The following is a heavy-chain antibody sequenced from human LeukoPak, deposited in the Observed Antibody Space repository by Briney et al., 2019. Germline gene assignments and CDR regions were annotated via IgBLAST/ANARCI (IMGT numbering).Heavy chain of an antibody. V-gene: IGHV4-4*07. CDR1: GGSVSNYY. D-gene: IGHD2-2*01. CDR3: ARRGIVVVVPAAMGYYFDY. CDR2: IYSSGST. Sequence: SETLSLTCTVSGGSVSNYYWSWIRQPAGKGVEWIGRIYSSGSTNYNPSLKSRVTISVDTSKNQFSLKLSSVTAADTAVYYCARRGIVVVVPAAMGYYFDYWGQGTLVTVSS. J-gene: IGHJ4*02.